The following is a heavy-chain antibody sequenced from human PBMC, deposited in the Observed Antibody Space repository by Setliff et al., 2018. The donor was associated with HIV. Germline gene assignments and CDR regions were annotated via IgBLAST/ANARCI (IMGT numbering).Heavy chain of an antibody. CDR2: GHHSGHT. Sequence: SETLSLTCTVSGVSITSHYWNWIRQSPGKGLEWIGFGHHSGHTRQNPSLASRVTISVDMSKNQFSLKLNSLSAADTAVYYCARWESAQKAFNPWGHGTMVNVSS. V-gene: IGHV4-4*09. CDR3: ARWESAQKAFNP. CDR1: GVSITSHY. D-gene: IGHD1-26*01. J-gene: IGHJ3*01.